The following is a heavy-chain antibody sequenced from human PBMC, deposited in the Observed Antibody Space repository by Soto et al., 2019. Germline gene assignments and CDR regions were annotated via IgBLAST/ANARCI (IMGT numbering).Heavy chain of an antibody. CDR1: GFTVSSNY. CDR3: AKNPVGSGYDPNWFDP. Sequence: GGSLRLSCAASGFTVSSNYMSWVRQAPGKGLEWVSVIYSGGSTDYADSVKGRFTISRHSSKNTLYLQMNSLRAEDVAVYYCAKNPVGSGYDPNWFDPWGRVTLVTVSS. V-gene: IGHV3-53*04. J-gene: IGHJ5*02. D-gene: IGHD5-12*01. CDR2: IYSGGST.